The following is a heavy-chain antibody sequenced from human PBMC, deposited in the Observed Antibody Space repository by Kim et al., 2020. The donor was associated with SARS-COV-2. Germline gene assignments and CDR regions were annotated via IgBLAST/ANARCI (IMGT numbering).Heavy chain of an antibody. CDR3: ARGVAVAGTGAFDI. D-gene: IGHD6-19*01. V-gene: IGHV4-59*09. J-gene: IGHJ3*02. Sequence: NPSVKSRVTISVETTKNQFSRKLGSVTAAQTAVYYCARGVAVAGTGAFDIWGQGTMFTVSS.